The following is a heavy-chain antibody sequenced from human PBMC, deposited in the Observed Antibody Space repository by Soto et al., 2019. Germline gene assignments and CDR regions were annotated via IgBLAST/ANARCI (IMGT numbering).Heavy chain of an antibody. Sequence: EVQLLESGGGLVQPGGSLRLSCAASGFTFSSYAMSWVRQAPGKGLEWVSAISGSGGSTYYADSVKGRFTISRDNSKNTLYLQMNSLRAEDTAVYYCAKVQHVLRFLEWLGSDYWGQGTLVTVSS. CDR1: GFTFSSYA. V-gene: IGHV3-23*01. J-gene: IGHJ4*02. D-gene: IGHD3-3*01. CDR2: ISGSGGST. CDR3: AKVQHVLRFLEWLGSDY.